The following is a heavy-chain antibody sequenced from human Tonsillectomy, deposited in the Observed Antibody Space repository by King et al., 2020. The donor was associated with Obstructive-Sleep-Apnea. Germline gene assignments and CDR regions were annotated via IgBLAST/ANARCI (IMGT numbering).Heavy chain of an antibody. V-gene: IGHV1-69*17. CDR1: GGTFSNYV. CDR2: IMPVANVV. Sequence: QLVQSGAEVRRPGSSVTVSCKASGGTFSNYVISWVRQAPGQGLEWMGGIMPVANVVKFAQKFQDRVTITADTSTSTVYMELGSLTKEDTAVYYCAGTPPPVPVPDSSLWEHFFCYALDVWGQGTTVTVSS. J-gene: IGHJ6*02. CDR3: AGTPPPVPVPDSSLWEHFFCYALDV. D-gene: IGHD1-26*01.